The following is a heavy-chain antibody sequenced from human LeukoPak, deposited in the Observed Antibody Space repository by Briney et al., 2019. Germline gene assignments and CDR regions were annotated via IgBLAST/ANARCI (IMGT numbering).Heavy chain of an antibody. CDR3: AREGYDSSGYYPTDY. CDR2: IKQDGSEK. V-gene: IGHV3-7*01. Sequence: GGSLRLSCAASGFTFSSYWMSWVRQAPGKGLEWVANIKQDGSEKYYVDSVKGRFTISRDNAKNSLYLQMNSLRAEDTAVYYCAREGYDSSGYYPTDYWGQGTLVTVSS. J-gene: IGHJ4*02. D-gene: IGHD3-22*01. CDR1: GFTFSSYW.